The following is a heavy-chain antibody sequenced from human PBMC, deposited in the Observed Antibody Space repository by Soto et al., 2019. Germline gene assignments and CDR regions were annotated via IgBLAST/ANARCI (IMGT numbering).Heavy chain of an antibody. CDR1: GFTFSSYG. D-gene: IGHD6-13*01. CDR3: AKGESSSSWTSVHDY. Sequence: GGSLGLSCAASGFTFSSYGMHWVRQAPGKGLEWVAVISYDGSNKYYADSVKGRFTISRDNSKNTLYLQMNSLRAEDTAVYYCAKGESSSSWTSVHDYWGQGTLVXVSS. V-gene: IGHV3-30*18. CDR2: ISYDGSNK. J-gene: IGHJ4*02.